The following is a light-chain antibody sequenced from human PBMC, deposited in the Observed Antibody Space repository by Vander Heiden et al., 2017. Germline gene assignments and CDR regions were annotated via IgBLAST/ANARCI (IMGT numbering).Light chain of an antibody. J-gene: IGKJ4*01. CDR1: QSVGSN. CDR3: QQYNNWPLT. Sequence: IVMTQSPVTLSVSPGERATLSCMASQSVGSNLAWYQQKPGQAPRLLIYGASTRATDTPARFSGSGSGTEFTLTISSLQSEDLAVYSCQQYNNWPLTFGGGTKVDIK. V-gene: IGKV3-15*01. CDR2: GAS.